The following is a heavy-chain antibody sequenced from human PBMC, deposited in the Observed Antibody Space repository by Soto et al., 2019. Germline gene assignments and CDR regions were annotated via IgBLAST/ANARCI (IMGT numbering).Heavy chain of an antibody. J-gene: IGHJ4*02. V-gene: IGHV4-31*03. CDR1: GGSISSGGYY. CDR3: ARAHYYDSSGYYY. D-gene: IGHD3-22*01. CDR2: IYYSGST. Sequence: SETLSLTCTVSGGSISSGGYYWSWIRQHPGKGLEWIGYIYYSGSTYYNQSLKSRVTISVDTSKNQLSLKLSTVTAADTDVYYCARAHYYDSSGYYYWGQGTLVTVSS.